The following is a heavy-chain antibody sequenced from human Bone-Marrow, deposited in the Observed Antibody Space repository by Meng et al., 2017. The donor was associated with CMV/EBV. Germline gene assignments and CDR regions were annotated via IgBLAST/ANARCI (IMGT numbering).Heavy chain of an antibody. CDR2: ISGSGQDT. CDR3: ARDLQTFCGSPGCYDGFPH. V-gene: IGHV3-21*01. Sequence: GESLKISCAASGFTFMPYNMNWVRQAPGKGLEWVSSISGSGQDTYYADSLRGRFTVSRDNSRKSLYLQMDALRVEDTAVYYCARDLQTFCGSPGCYDGFPHWGQGTLVTVSS. CDR1: GFTFMPYN. D-gene: IGHD2-2*01. J-gene: IGHJ4*02.